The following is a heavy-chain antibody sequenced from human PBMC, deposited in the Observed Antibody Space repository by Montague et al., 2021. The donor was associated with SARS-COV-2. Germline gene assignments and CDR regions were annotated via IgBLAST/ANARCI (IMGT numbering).Heavy chain of an antibody. CDR2: IGTAGDT. CDR1: GFTFSSYG. CDR3: ARGVQYMVREVIRYYYYAMDV. V-gene: IGHV3-13*01. J-gene: IGHJ6*02. D-gene: IGHD3-10*01. Sequence: SLRLSCAASGFTFSSYGMHWVRQATGKGLEWVSAIGTAGDTYYPVPVKGRLTIYRENAKNSFHLLMNSLRAGDTAVYYCARGVQYMVREVIRYYYYAMDVWGQGTTVTVSS.